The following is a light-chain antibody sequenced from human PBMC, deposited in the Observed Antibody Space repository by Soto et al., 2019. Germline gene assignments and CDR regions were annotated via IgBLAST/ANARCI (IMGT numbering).Light chain of an antibody. V-gene: IGLV1-47*02. J-gene: IGLJ1*01. Sequence: QSVLTQPPSASGTPGQRVTISCSGSSSNIGSNYVYWYQQLPGTAPKLLIYSNNQRPSGVPDRFSGSKSGTSASLAISGVRSEDEADYYCAAWDDSLSARYVFGTGTKVTVL. CDR3: AAWDDSLSARYV. CDR2: SNN. CDR1: SSNIGSNY.